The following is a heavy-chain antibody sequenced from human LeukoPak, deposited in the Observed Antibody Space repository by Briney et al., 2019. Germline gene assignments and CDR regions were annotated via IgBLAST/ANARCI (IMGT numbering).Heavy chain of an antibody. D-gene: IGHD3-22*01. CDR3: ATSRYEDSSGYYGNWFDP. CDR1: GYTFTSYD. Sequence: ASVKVSCKASGYTFTSYDINWVRQATGQGLEWMGWMNPNSGNTGYAQKFQGRVTITRNTSISTAYMELSSLRSEDTAVYYCATSRYEDSSGYYGNWFDPWGQGTLVTVSS. J-gene: IGHJ5*02. CDR2: MNPNSGNT. V-gene: IGHV1-8*03.